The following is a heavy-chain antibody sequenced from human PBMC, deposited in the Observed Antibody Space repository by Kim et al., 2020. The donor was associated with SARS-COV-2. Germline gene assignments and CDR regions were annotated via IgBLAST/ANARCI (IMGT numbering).Heavy chain of an antibody. CDR1: GFTFSTHG. V-gene: IGHV3-23*01. CDR2: ISGRGDVT. CDR3: AKPTYANSWYRTFDM. Sequence: GGSLRLSCAASGFTFSTHGMSWVRQAPGKGLDWVSAISGRGDVTDYADSVKGRFIISRDNSKSTLDMQMHSLRADDTAVYYCAKPTYANSWYRTFDMWG. J-gene: IGHJ2*01. D-gene: IGHD2-2*01.